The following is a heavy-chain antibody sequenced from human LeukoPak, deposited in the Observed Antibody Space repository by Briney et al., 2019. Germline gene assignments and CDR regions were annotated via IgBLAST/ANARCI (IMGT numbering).Heavy chain of an antibody. V-gene: IGHV3-33*01. Sequence: PGGSLRLSCAASGFTFSSYGMHWVRQAPGKGLEWVAVIRYDGSNKYYADSVKGRFTISRDNSKNTLYLQMNSLRAEDTAVYYCARGSGYYDFWSGYYKYNWFDPWGQGTLVTVSS. J-gene: IGHJ5*02. D-gene: IGHD3-3*01. CDR1: GFTFSSYG. CDR3: ARGSGYYDFWSGYYKYNWFDP. CDR2: IRYDGSNK.